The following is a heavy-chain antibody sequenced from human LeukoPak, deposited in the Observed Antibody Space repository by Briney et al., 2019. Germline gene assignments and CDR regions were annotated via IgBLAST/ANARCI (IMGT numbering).Heavy chain of an antibody. D-gene: IGHD3-22*01. CDR3: ARLSSYYYESSGYSLVY. J-gene: IGHJ4*02. Sequence: GESLKISCKGSGYNFINFWIGWVRQMPGKGLEWMGIIYPGDSDTRYSPSFQGQVTISADRSINTADLQWSSLKASDTAMYYCARLSSYYYESSGYSLVYWGQGTLVTVSS. V-gene: IGHV5-51*01. CDR1: GYNFINFW. CDR2: IYPGDSDT.